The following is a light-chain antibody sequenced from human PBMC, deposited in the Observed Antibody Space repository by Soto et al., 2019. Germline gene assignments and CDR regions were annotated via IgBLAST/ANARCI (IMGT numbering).Light chain of an antibody. V-gene: IGLV2-14*01. CDR1: SSDVVGYNY. CDR3: SSYTSSSTLYV. Sequence: QSALTQPASVSGSPGQSITISCTGTSSDVVGYNYVSWYQQHPGKAPKFMIYDVSNRPSGVSNRFSGSKSGNTASLTISGLQAEDEADYYCSSYTSSSTLYVFGTGTKVTVL. CDR2: DVS. J-gene: IGLJ1*01.